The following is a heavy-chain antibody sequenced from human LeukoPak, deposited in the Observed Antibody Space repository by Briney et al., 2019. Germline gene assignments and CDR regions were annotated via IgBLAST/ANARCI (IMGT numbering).Heavy chain of an antibody. J-gene: IGHJ3*02. Sequence: GGSLRLSCAASGFTFNSFWMHWVRQAPGKGLVWVSRIISDGSSTNYADSVKGRFTISRDNAKNTLYLQMNSLRAEDTALYYCAREDVDITVATSGAFDIWGQGTMVTVSS. CDR1: GFTFNSFW. CDR3: AREDVDITVATSGAFDI. D-gene: IGHD6-19*01. V-gene: IGHV3-74*01. CDR2: IISDGSST.